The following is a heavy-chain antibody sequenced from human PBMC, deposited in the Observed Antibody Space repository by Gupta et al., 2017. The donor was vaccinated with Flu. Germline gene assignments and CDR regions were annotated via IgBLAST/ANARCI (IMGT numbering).Heavy chain of an antibody. CDR2: INPGRGGP. J-gene: IGHJ5*02. CDR1: GYSFLDNY. V-gene: IGHV1-2*02. CDR3: ARGMMAARGSGIDL. Sequence: QAHLVQSGSGAKKPGSLVRVSCKASGYSFLDNYVHWLRQPQGKGPEWMGCINPGRGGPSYERAFQCRVTITRDTSSTTFYMELSGLSSDDTAIYFCARGMMAARGSGIDLWGQGARVTVSS. D-gene: IGHD3-10*01.